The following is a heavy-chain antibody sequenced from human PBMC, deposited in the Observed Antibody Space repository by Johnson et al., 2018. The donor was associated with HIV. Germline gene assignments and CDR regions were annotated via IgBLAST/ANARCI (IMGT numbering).Heavy chain of an antibody. CDR2: ISYDGSNK. CDR1: GFTFSSYG. D-gene: IGHD1-26*01. CDR3: ARDRMRGATKDAFDI. J-gene: IGHJ3*02. Sequence: QVLLVESGGGLVQRGGSLRLSCAASGFTFSSYGMHWVRQGSGKGLEWVAVISYDGSNKYYADSVKGRFTISRDNSKNTLYLQMNSLRAEDTAVYYCARDRMRGATKDAFDIWGQGTMVTVSS. V-gene: IGHV3-30*19.